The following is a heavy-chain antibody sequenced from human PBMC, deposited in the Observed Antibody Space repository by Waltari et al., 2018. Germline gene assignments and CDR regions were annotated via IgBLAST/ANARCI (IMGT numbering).Heavy chain of an antibody. CDR3: ANRGVGNYFKYFRL. J-gene: IGHJ1*01. D-gene: IGHD1-7*01. CDR2: IYSSGAV. V-gene: IGHV4-61*02. CDR1: GPPISDDVSRRTY. Sequence: QVQLQESGPGLVKPTHTRSPVCTVSGPPISDDVSRRTYWTWTRQSAGKGLEWIGHIYSSGAVDYNPSLRSRVTISLDTPKSHFTLKLTSVTAADTAVYYCANRGVGNYFKYFRLWSPGTLVTVSS.